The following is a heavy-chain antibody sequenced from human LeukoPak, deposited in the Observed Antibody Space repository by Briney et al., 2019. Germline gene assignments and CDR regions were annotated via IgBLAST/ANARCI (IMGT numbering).Heavy chain of an antibody. D-gene: IGHD3-10*01. CDR3: ARDHGAFDY. Sequence: GRSLRLSCAASGFTFSSFGLHWVRQAPGRGLEWVALISPDGSYAYYADSVEGRFTISRDNSENTFYLQLTNVRSEDAAVYFCARDHGAFDYWGQGTLVTVSS. J-gene: IGHJ4*02. V-gene: IGHV3-30*04. CDR1: GFTFSSFG. CDR2: ISPDGSYA.